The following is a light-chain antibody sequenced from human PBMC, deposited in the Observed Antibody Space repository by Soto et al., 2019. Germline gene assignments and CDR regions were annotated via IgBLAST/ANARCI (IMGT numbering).Light chain of an antibody. CDR3: QQYNNLPLT. CDR2: DAP. CDR1: HPVNTC. J-gene: IGKJ4*01. V-gene: IGKV3D-15*01. Sequence: EILMTQSPATLSVSPGEGATLSCRASHPVNTCLAWYQQRPGQAPRLLIYDAPTRAAGIPARLSGSGSGTEFTLPISSRQSEDFAVYYWQQYNNLPLTFGGETKVEI.